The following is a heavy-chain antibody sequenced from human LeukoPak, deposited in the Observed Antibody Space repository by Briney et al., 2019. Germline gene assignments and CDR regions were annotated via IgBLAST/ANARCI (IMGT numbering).Heavy chain of an antibody. CDR3: ARAPGGYSYGPMTYYYYGMDV. Sequence: ASVKVSCKASGYTFTGYYMHWVRQAPGQVLEWMGWINPNSGGTNYAQKFQGRVTMTRDTSISTAYMELSRLRSGDTAVYYCARAPGGYSYGPMTYYYYGMDVWGQGTTVTVSS. V-gene: IGHV1-2*02. D-gene: IGHD5-18*01. CDR2: INPNSGGT. J-gene: IGHJ6*02. CDR1: GYTFTGYY.